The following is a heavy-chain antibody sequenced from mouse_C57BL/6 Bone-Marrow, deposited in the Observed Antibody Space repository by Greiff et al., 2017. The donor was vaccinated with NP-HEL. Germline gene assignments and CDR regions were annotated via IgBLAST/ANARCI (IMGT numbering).Heavy chain of an antibody. CDR1: GYTFTDYN. J-gene: IGHJ2*01. Sequence: VQLQQSGPELVKPGASVKIPCKASGYTFTDYNMDWVKQSHGKSLEWIGAINPNNGGTIYNQKFKGKATLTVDKSSSTAYMELRSLTYEDTAVCYCARYYSCFDYWGQGTTLTVSS. CDR2: INPNNGGT. V-gene: IGHV1-18*01. D-gene: IGHD1-1*01. CDR3: ARYYSCFDY.